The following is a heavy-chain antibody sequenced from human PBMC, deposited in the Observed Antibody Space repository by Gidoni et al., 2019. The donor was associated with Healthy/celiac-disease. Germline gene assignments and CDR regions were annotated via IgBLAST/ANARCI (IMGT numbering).Heavy chain of an antibody. D-gene: IGHD1-26*01. V-gene: IGHV4-59*01. CDR3: AREVGATAFDY. J-gene: IGHJ4*02. CDR1: GGSISSYY. CDR2: IYYSGST. Sequence: QVQLQESGPGLVKPSETLSLTCTVSGGSISSYYWSWIRQPPGKGLEWIWYIYYSGSTNYNPSLKSRVTISVDTSKNQFSLKLSSVTAADTAVYYCAREVGATAFDYWGQGTLVTVSS.